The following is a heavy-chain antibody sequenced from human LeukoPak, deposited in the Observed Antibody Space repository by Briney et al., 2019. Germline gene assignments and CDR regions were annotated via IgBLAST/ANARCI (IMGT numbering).Heavy chain of an antibody. J-gene: IGHJ4*02. CDR3: AKVTYGSGTYGAFDS. V-gene: IGHV3-23*01. CDR1: GGSISSSY. D-gene: IGHD3-10*01. Sequence: ETLSLTCTVSGGSISSSYWSWVRQAPGKGLEWVSTISGSGDYTYYADSVKGRFTISRDNSKNTLYLQMNSLRAEDTAVYYCAKVTYGSGTYGAFDSWGQGTLVTVSS. CDR2: ISGSGDYT.